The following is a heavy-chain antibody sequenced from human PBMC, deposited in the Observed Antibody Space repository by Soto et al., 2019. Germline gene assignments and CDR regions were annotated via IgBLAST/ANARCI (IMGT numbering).Heavy chain of an antibody. J-gene: IGHJ3*02. CDR1: GFTFSSYG. V-gene: IGHV3-30*18. D-gene: IGHD5-18*01. CDR2: ISYDGSNK. CDR3: AKTLTAMVPRDAFDI. Sequence: GGSLRLSCAASGFTFSSYGMHWVRQAPGKGLEWVAVISYDGSNKYYADSVKGRFTISRDNSKNTLYLQMNSLRAEDTAVYYCAKTLTAMVPRDAFDIWGQGTMLTVSS.